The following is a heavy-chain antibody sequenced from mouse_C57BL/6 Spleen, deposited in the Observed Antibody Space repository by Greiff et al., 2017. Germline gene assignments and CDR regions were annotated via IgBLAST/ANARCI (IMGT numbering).Heavy chain of an antibody. D-gene: IGHD2-2*01. CDR2: ISDGGSYT. Sequence: EVQLVESGGGLVKPGGSLKLSCAASGFTFSSYAMSWVRQTPEKRLEWVATISDGGSYTYYPDNVKGRFTISRDNAKNNLYLQMSHLKSEDTAMYYCARGGGYDGDWYFDVWGTGTTVTVSS. CDR3: ARGGGYDGDWYFDV. V-gene: IGHV5-4*01. CDR1: GFTFSSYA. J-gene: IGHJ1*03.